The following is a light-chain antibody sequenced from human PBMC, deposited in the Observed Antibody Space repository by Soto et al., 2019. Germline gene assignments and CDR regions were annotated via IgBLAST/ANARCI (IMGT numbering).Light chain of an antibody. CDR1: SSNIGAGYD. Sequence: QSVLTQPPSVSGAPGQRVTISCTGSSSNIGAGYDVHWYQQLPGTAPKLLIYGNSNRPSGVPDRFSGSKSDTSASLAITGLQAEDEADYYCQSYDSSLSCVVFGGGTKLTVL. J-gene: IGLJ2*01. V-gene: IGLV1-40*01. CDR3: QSYDSSLSCVV. CDR2: GNS.